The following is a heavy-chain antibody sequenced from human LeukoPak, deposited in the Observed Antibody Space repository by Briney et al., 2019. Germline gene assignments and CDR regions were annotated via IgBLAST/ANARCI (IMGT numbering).Heavy chain of an antibody. D-gene: IGHD6-6*01. CDR1: GFTFSSYS. CDR3: ARDHEQLASFDY. V-gene: IGHV3-21*01. Sequence: GGSLRLSCAASGFTFSSYSMDWVRQAPGKGLEWVSSISSSSSYIYYADSVKGRFTISRDNAKNSLYLQMNSLRAEDTAVYYCARDHEQLASFDYWGQGTLVTVSS. CDR2: ISSSSSYI. J-gene: IGHJ4*02.